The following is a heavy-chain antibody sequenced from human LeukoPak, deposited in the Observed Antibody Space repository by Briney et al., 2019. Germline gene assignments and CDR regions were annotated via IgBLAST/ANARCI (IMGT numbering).Heavy chain of an antibody. CDR3: ARSGSYGPNAFDI. CDR2: INPNSGGT. CDR1: GYTFTGYY. V-gene: IGHV1-2*02. J-gene: IGHJ3*02. D-gene: IGHD1-26*01. Sequence: ASVKVSCKASGYTFTGYYMHWVRQAPGQGLEWMGWINPNSGGTNYAQNFQGRVTMTRDTSISTAYMELSRLRSDDTAVYYCARSGSYGPNAFDIWGQGTMVTVSS.